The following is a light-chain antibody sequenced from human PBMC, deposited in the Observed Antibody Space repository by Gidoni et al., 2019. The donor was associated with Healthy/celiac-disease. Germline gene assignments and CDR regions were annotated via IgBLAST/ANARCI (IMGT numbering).Light chain of an antibody. V-gene: IGKV4-1*01. Sequence: VSPGERATINYKSSQSVLYSSNNKTYLAWYQQKPGQPPKLLIYWASTRESGVPDRFSGSGSGTDFTLTISSLQAEDVAVYYCQQYYSYLETFGQXTKVEIK. CDR2: WAS. J-gene: IGKJ1*01. CDR1: QSVLYSSNNKTY. CDR3: QQYYSYLET.